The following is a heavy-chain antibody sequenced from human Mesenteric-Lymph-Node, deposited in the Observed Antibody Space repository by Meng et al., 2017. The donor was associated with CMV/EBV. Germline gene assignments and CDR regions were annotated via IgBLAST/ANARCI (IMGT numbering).Heavy chain of an antibody. V-gene: IGHV4-31*02. CDR2: LCCSSRP. J-gene: IGHJ4*02. CDR1: SVSSDRFY. D-gene: IGHD4-23*01. Sequence: SVSSDRFYWCCLRPLPGAGLQWLWFLCCSSRPYCDPSLARRFTLSVDTSKNQFSLKLNSVTAAETAVYYCADGYRVHNGGNSVWFDYWGQGTLVTVSS. CDR3: ADGYRVHNGGNSVWFDY.